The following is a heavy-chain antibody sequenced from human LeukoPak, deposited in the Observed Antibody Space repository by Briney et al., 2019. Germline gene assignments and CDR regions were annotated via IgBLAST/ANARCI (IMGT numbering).Heavy chain of an antibody. Sequence: ASVKVSCNASGYTFTNYGLSWVRQAPGQGLEWMGWINAYNGNANYAQKLQGRVTMTTDTSTSTAYMELRSLRSDDTAVYYCARGLLGFDYWGQGTLVTVSS. CDR3: ARGLLGFDY. CDR2: INAYNGNA. V-gene: IGHV1-18*01. CDR1: GYTFTNYG. J-gene: IGHJ4*02. D-gene: IGHD2-15*01.